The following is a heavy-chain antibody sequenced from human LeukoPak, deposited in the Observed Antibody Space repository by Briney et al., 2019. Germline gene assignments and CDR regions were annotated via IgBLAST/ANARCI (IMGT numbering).Heavy chain of an antibody. D-gene: IGHD6-6*01. CDR1: GGSISSSGYY. CDR2: IYYSGST. V-gene: IGHV4-30-2*01. CDR3: ARVGAHSSSSSFDI. J-gene: IGHJ3*02. Sequence: SQTLSLTCTVSGGSISSSGYYWSWIRQPPGKGLEWIGYIYYSGSTYYNPSLESRVTISGDRSKNQFSLKLSSVTAADTAVYYCARVGAHSSSSSFDIWGQGTMVTVSS.